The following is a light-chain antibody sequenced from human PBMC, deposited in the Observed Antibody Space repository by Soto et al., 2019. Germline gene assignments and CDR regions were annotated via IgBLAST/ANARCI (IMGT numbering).Light chain of an antibody. V-gene: IGKV3D-20*01. CDR3: EHSANSVWT. J-gene: IGKJ1*01. CDR2: DTS. CDR1: QSVTFK. Sequence: EIVLTQSPAILSLSPGERATLSCGASQSVTFKLAWYQQKPGLAPRLLIYDTSTRATGIPDRFSGSGSGTDCTSTISRREPADFAVYYCEHSANSVWTFGQGTKVEGK.